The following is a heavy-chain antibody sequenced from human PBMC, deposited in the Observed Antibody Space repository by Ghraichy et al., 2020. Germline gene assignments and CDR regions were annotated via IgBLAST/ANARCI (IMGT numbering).Heavy chain of an antibody. CDR3: AGGATNYYYYMDV. J-gene: IGHJ6*03. CDR2: ISSSSSYI. V-gene: IGHV3-21*01. D-gene: IGHD1-26*01. CDR1: GFTFSSYS. Sequence: GGSLRLSCAASGFTFSSYSMNWVRQAPGKGLEWVSSISSSSSYIYYADSVKGRFTISRDNAKNSLYLQMNSLRAEDTAVYYCAGGATNYYYYMDVWGKGTTVTVSS.